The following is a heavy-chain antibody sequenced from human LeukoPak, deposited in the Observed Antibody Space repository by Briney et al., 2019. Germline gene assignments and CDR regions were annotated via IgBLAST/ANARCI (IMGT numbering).Heavy chain of an antibody. J-gene: IGHJ2*01. V-gene: IGHV4-39*07. D-gene: IGHD6-13*01. CDR2: IYYSGST. CDR1: GGSISSSSYY. CDR3: ASRPVAAAGTFYWYFDL. Sequence: SETLSLTCTVSGGSISSSSYYWGWIRQPPGKGLEWIGGIYYSGSTYYNPSLKSRVTISVDTSKNQFSLKLSSVTAADTAVYYCASRPVAAAGTFYWYFDLWGRGTLVTVSS.